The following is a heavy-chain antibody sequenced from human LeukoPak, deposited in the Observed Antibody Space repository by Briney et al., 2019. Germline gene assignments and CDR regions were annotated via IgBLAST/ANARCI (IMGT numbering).Heavy chain of an antibody. CDR3: ARAGGDTGNAFDI. V-gene: IGHV3-66*01. CDR2: VYSGGNT. J-gene: IGHJ3*02. CDR1: GFSVSSNY. Sequence: GGSLRLSCAASGFSVSSNYMSWVRQAPGKGLGWVSVVYSGGNTYYADSVKGRFIISRDNSKNTLYLQMNSLIDEDTAVYYCARAGGDTGNAFDIWGQGTMVTVSS. D-gene: IGHD3-10*01.